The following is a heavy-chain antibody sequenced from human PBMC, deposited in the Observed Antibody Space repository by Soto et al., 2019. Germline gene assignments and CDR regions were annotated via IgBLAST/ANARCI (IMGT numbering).Heavy chain of an antibody. Sequence: EVHLVESGGGLVQPGGSLKLSCAASGFTFSDSAIHWVRQASGRGLEWVGRIRSKAKNYATTYAASLKGRFTLSRDESKNTAYLEINSLKTEDTAVYYCTRHALGGTFFDYWGQGTLVTVSS. J-gene: IGHJ4*02. CDR2: IRSKAKNYAT. D-gene: IGHD3-16*01. CDR1: GFTFSDSA. CDR3: TRHALGGTFFDY. V-gene: IGHV3-73*01.